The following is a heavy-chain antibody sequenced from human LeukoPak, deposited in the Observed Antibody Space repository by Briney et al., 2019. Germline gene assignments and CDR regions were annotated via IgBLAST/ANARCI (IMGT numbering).Heavy chain of an antibody. CDR1: GFSFSSYS. Sequence: GGSLRLSCAASGFSFSSYSMNWVRQAPGKGLEWVSYISSSSSTIYYADSVKGRFTISRDNAKNSLYLQMNSLRAEDTAVYYCARVRYTYYYDSSGCLDYWGQGTLVTVSS. CDR2: ISSSSSTI. J-gene: IGHJ4*02. V-gene: IGHV3-48*04. CDR3: ARVRYTYYYDSSGCLDY. D-gene: IGHD3-22*01.